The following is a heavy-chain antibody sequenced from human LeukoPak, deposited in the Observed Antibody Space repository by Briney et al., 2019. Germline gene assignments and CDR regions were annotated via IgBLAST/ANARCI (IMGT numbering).Heavy chain of an antibody. CDR1: GFTFSNFV. CDR2: ISPGGGTI. Sequence: GGSLRLSCAVSGFTFSNFVMSWVRQTPGKGLEWVSAISPGGGTIFYAGSVKGRFAVSRDNSANTLYLQINNLRAEDTAVYYCAKATAATTYFDHWGQGTRVTVSS. D-gene: IGHD6-25*01. CDR3: AKATAATTYFDH. V-gene: IGHV3-23*01. J-gene: IGHJ4*02.